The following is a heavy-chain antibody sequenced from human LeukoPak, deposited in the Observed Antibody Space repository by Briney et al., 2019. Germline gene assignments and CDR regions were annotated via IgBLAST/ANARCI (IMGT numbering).Heavy chain of an antibody. D-gene: IGHD7-27*01. CDR1: GFTFSSYG. J-gene: IGHJ4*02. CDR2: IWYDGGNK. Sequence: PGGSLGLSCAASGFTFSSYGMHWVRQAPGKGLEWVALIWYDGGNKYYADSVKGRFTISRDNSKNTLYLQMNSLTAEDTAVYYCARDIEEGRGDLRLGFDSWGQGTLVTVSS. V-gene: IGHV3-33*01. CDR3: ARDIEEGRGDLRLGFDS.